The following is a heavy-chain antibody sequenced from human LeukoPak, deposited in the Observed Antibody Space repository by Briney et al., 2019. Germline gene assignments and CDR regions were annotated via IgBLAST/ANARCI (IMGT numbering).Heavy chain of an antibody. J-gene: IGHJ4*02. CDR2: IKQDGSEK. CDR1: GFTFSSYW. Sequence: PGGSLRLSCAASGFTFSSYWMSWVRQAPGKGLEWVANIKQDGSEKYYVDSVKGRFTISRDNAKNSLYLQMNSLRVEDTAVYYCAQDGASIRFDNWGQGTLVTVSS. D-gene: IGHD5-24*01. V-gene: IGHV3-7*03. CDR3: AQDGASIRFDN.